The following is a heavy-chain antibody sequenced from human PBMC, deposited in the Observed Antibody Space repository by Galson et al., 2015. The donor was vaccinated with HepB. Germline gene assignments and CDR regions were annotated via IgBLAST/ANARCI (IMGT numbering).Heavy chain of an antibody. J-gene: IGHJ6*02. V-gene: IGHV3-21*01. CDR2: ISSSSSYI. CDR3: ARDSIGNSGWYYYYYGMDV. Sequence: SLRLSCAASGFTFSSYSMNWVRQAPGKGLEWVSSISSSSSYIYYADSVKGRFTISRDNAKNSLYLQMNSLRAEDTAVYYCARDSIGNSGWYYYYYGMDVWGQGTTVTVSS. D-gene: IGHD6-19*01. CDR1: GFTFSSYS.